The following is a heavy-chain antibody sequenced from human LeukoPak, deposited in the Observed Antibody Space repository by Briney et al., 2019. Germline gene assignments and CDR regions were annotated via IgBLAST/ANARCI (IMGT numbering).Heavy chain of an antibody. CDR2: IYHSGSS. Sequence: PSETVSLTCAVSGGSISSSNWWSRGRPPPGKGLEGSGEIYHSGSSNYNPSLKSRVPISVDKSKTQFSLKLSSVTAADTAVYYCARGFSGQQLVGMCFDYWGQGTLVTVSS. V-gene: IGHV4-4*02. J-gene: IGHJ4*02. CDR3: ARGFSGQQLVGMCFDY. CDR1: GGSISSSNW. D-gene: IGHD6-13*01.